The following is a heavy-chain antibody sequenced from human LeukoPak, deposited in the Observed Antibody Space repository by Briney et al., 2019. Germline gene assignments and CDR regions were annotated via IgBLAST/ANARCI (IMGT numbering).Heavy chain of an antibody. Sequence: GGSLRLSCAGSGFSVSNYYMSWVRQAPGKGLEWVSLVRDSGETFYADSVKGRFTISRDNSKNTMYLQMNRLRVEDTAVYFCARDRAVTQDWVEFDPWGQGTLVTVSS. CDR3: ARDRAVTQDWVEFDP. V-gene: IGHV3-66*03. J-gene: IGHJ5*02. CDR2: VRDSGET. D-gene: IGHD4-17*01. CDR1: GFSVSNYY.